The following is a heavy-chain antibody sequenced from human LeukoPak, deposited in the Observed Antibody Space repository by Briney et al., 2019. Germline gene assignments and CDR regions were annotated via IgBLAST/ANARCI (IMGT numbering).Heavy chain of an antibody. J-gene: IGHJ4*02. Sequence: SETLSLTCAVSGGSISSYYWSWIRQPPGKGLEWIGYIYYSGSTNYNPSLKSRVTISVDTSKNQFSLKLSSVTAADTAVYYCARDPGEYYFGYWGQGTLVTVSS. CDR3: ARDPGEYYFGY. V-gene: IGHV4-59*01. D-gene: IGHD1-14*01. CDR1: GGSISSYY. CDR2: IYYSGST.